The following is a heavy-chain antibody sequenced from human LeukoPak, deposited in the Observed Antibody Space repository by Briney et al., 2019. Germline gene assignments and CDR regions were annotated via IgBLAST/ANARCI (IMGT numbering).Heavy chain of an antibody. Sequence: SVKVSCKASGGTFSSYAISWVRQAPGQGLEWMGGIIPIFGTANYAQKFQGRVTITADESTSTAYMELSSLRSEDTAVYYCARATDEYSSSYYFDYWGQGTLVTVSS. CDR2: IIPIFGTA. CDR3: ARATDEYSSSYYFDY. CDR1: GGTFSSYA. D-gene: IGHD6-6*01. J-gene: IGHJ4*02. V-gene: IGHV1-69*13.